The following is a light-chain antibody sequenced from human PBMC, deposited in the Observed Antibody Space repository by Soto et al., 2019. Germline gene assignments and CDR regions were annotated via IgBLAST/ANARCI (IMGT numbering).Light chain of an antibody. V-gene: IGKV3-20*01. CDR1: QSVSSNF. J-gene: IGKJ2*01. CDR2: GAS. CDR3: QQYGTSSYT. Sequence: EIVLTQSPATLSLFPGERATLSCRASQSVSSNFLAWYQQKPGQAPRLLIYGASSRATGIPDRFSGSGSETDFTLTISRLEPEDFAVYYCQQYGTSSYTFGQGTKLEIK.